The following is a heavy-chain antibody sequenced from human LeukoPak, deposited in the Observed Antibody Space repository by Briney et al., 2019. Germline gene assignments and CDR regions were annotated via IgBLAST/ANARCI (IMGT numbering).Heavy chain of an antibody. V-gene: IGHV3-74*01. CDR1: GFTFSIYN. J-gene: IGHJ4*02. D-gene: IGHD4-17*01. CDR3: ASDVTTVTITDY. CDR2: INGDGTST. Sequence: GGSLRLSCAASGFTFSIYNMHWVRQAPGKGLVWVSRINGDGTSTNYADAVKGRFTVSRDNAKNTLYLQMNSVRAEDTAVYYCASDVTTVTITDYWGQGTLVTVSS.